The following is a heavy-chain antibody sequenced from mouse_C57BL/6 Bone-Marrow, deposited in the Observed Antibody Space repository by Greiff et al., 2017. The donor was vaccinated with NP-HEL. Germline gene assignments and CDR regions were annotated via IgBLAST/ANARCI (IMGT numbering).Heavy chain of an antibody. V-gene: IGHV1-62-2*01. D-gene: IGHD1-1*01. Sequence: VQLQESGAELVKPGASVKLSCKASGYTFTEYTIHWVKQRSGQGLEWIGWFFPGSGSIKYNEKFKDKATLTADKSSSTVYMELSRLTSEDSAVYFGARHDRGLLRWRGYFDVWGTGTTVTVSS. J-gene: IGHJ1*03. CDR2: FFPGSGSI. CDR3: ARHDRGLLRWRGYFDV. CDR1: GYTFTEYT.